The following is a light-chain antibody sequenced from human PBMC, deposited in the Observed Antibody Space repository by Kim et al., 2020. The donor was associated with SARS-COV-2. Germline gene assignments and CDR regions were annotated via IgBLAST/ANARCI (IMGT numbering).Light chain of an antibody. CDR3: MQALQTPPT. CDR2: LGS. Sequence: PASISCRSSQSLLHSNGYNYLDWYLQKPGHSPQLLIYLGSNRASGVPDRFSGSGSGTDFTLKISRVEAEDVGVYYCMQALQTPPTFGQGTKVDIK. V-gene: IGKV2-28*01. CDR1: QSLLHSNGYNY. J-gene: IGKJ1*01.